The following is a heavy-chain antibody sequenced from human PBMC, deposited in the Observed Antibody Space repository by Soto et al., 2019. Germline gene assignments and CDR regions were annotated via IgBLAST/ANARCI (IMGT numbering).Heavy chain of an antibody. J-gene: IGHJ4*02. V-gene: IGHV3-30*09. CDR2: ISYDGSNK. CDR3: AREGSFIAAAAPNPLDY. CDR1: GFTFSSYA. D-gene: IGHD6-13*01. Sequence: GGSLRLSCAASGFTFSSYAMHWVRQAPGKGLEWVAVISYDGSNKYYADSVKGRFAISRDNSKNTLYLQMNSLRAEDTAVYYCAREGSFIAAAAPNPLDYWGQGTLVTVSS.